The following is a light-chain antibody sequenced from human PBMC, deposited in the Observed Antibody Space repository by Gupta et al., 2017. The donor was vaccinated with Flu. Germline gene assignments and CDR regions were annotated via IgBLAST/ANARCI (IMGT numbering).Light chain of an antibody. V-gene: IGLV3-21*02. CDR3: QVWDSRSDHRV. Sequence: YVLTQPVSVSVAPGQTARITCGGNNIGNKGVHWYQQKPGQAPLVVVYDDSDRPSGIPERFSGSNSGNTATLTISRVEAGDEADYYCQVWDSRSDHRVFGGGTKVTVL. CDR1: NIGNKG. J-gene: IGLJ3*02. CDR2: DDS.